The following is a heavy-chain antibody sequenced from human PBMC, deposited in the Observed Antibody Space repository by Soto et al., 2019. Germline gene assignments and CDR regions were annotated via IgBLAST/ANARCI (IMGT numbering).Heavy chain of an antibody. Sequence: QVQLVQSGAEVKKPGASVKVSCKASGYTFTSYAMHWVRQAPGQRLEWMGWINAGNDNTKYSQKFQGRVTITRDTSGSTAYMELSSRRSEDTAVYYCVRGGIVVVTPYYYGMDVGGQGSTVTV. CDR3: VRGGIVVVTPYYYGMDV. D-gene: IGHD2-21*02. CDR2: INAGNDNT. V-gene: IGHV1-3*01. CDR1: GYTFTSYA. J-gene: IGHJ6*02.